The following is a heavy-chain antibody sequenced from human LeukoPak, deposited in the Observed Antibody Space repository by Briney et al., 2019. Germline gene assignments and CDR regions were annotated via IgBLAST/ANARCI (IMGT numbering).Heavy chain of an antibody. CDR2: ISGGGGST. V-gene: IGHV3-23*01. Sequence: GGSLRLSCVASGFTVSSYAMSWVRQAPGKGLEWVSAISGGGGSTYYADSVKGRFTISRDKSKNTLNLQMDSLRAEDTAVYYCAKARGDGSSQRGFFDYWGQGILVTVSS. CDR1: GFTVSSYA. D-gene: IGHD5-24*01. CDR3: AKARGDGSSQRGFFDY. J-gene: IGHJ4*02.